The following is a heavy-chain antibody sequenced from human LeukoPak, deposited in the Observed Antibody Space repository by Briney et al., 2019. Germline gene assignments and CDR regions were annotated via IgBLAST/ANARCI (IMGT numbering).Heavy chain of an antibody. CDR3: ARRPCSSTSCPVDY. D-gene: IGHD2-2*01. J-gene: IGHJ4*02. V-gene: IGHV5-51*03. CDR2: IYPGDSDT. Sequence: KPGESLKLSCTGSGYSFTSYWIGWVRQMPGKGLEWVGIIYPGDSDTRYSPSFQGRFTISVDKAISTAYLQWSSLKASDTAMYYCARRPCSSTSCPVDYWGQGTLVTVSA. CDR1: GYSFTSYW.